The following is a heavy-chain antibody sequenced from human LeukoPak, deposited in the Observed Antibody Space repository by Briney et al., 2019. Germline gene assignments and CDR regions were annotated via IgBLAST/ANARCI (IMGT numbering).Heavy chain of an antibody. CDR1: GFTFNSYA. D-gene: IGHD3-10*01. Sequence: GGSLRLSCAASGFTFNSYAMSWVRQAPGKGLEWVSAISGSGDRTFYADSVKGRLTISRDNSKNTLYLQLNTVRAEDTALYYCARGGTNYYYMDVWGNGTTVTVSS. CDR3: ARGGTNYYYMDV. J-gene: IGHJ6*03. V-gene: IGHV3-23*01. CDR2: ISGSGDRT.